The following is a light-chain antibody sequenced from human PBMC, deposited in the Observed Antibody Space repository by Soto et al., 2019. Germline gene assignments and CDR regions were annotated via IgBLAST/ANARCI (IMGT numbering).Light chain of an antibody. J-gene: IGKJ5*01. CDR1: QGISNY. V-gene: IGKV1-16*02. CDR3: QQYNSYPIT. Sequence: DIQMTQSPSSLSASVGDRVNITCRASQGISNYLAGFQQKPGKDPKSLIYAASRMQSGVPSKFSGSGSGTEFTLTISSLQPEDFATYYCQQYNSYPITFGQGTRLEIK. CDR2: AAS.